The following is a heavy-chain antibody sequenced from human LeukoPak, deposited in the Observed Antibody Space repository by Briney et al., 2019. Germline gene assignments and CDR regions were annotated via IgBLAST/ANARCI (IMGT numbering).Heavy chain of an antibody. Sequence: SETLSLTCTVSGGSISSGDYYWSWIRQPPGKGLEWIGYIYYSGSTYYNPSLKSRVTISVDTSKNQFSLKLSSVTAADTAVYYCARRALDCSGGSCYPGYFDYWGQGTLVTVSS. CDR2: IYYSGST. D-gene: IGHD2-15*01. V-gene: IGHV4-31*03. CDR3: ARRALDCSGGSCYPGYFDY. J-gene: IGHJ4*02. CDR1: GGSISSGDYY.